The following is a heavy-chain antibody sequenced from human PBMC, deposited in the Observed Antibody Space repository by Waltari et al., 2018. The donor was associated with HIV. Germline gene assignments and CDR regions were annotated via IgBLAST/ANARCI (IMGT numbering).Heavy chain of an antibody. J-gene: IGHJ3*02. CDR3: ARGSSVQWFGEGTPDAFDI. D-gene: IGHD3-10*01. Sequence: QVQLVQSGAEVKKPGASVKVSCKASGYTFTSYDINWVRQDTGQGLEWRGWVNPNSGKTGYAQKFQGRVTMTRNTSIRTADMERSRLGAEDTAVYYGARGSSVQWFGEGTPDAFDIWDQGTMVTVSS. V-gene: IGHV1-8*01. CDR1: GYTFTSYD. CDR2: VNPNSGKT.